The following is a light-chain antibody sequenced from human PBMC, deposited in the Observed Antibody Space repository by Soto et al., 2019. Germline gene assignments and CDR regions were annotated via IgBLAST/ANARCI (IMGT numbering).Light chain of an antibody. V-gene: IGKV3-20*01. CDR1: QSVSSTS. J-gene: IGKJ5*01. CDR3: QHYVTSSIT. Sequence: EVVLTQSPGTLSLSPGERVTFLCLASQSVSSTSLAWYQQKPGQTPRLLIYGASSRATGTPDRISGGGSGTHFTLTISRLEPEDFAVYYCQHYVTSSITFGQGTRLEIK. CDR2: GAS.